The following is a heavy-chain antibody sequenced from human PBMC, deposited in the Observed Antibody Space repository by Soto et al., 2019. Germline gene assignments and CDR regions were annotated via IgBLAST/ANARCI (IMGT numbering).Heavy chain of an antibody. CDR1: GGSISSSSYY. J-gene: IGHJ4*02. V-gene: IGHV4-39*01. CDR2: IYYSGST. CDR3: ARAGYSSDDYFDY. D-gene: IGHD6-19*01. Sequence: PSDSLSLTCTVSGGSISSSSYYWGWIRQPPGKGLEWIGSIYYSGSTYYNPSLKSRVTISVDTSKNQFSLKLSSVTAADTAVYYCARAGYSSDDYFDYWGQGTLVTVSS.